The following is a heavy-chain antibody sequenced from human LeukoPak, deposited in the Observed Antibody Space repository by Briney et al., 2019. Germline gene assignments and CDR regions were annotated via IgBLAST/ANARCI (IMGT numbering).Heavy chain of an antibody. Sequence: ASVKVSCKASGYTFTGYYMHWVRQAPGQGLEWMGWINPNSGGTNYAQKFQGRVTMTRDTSISTAYMELSRLRSDDTAVYYCAWEPYCSGGSCYSIDYWGQGTLVTVSS. CDR1: GYTFTGYY. J-gene: IGHJ4*02. CDR3: AWEPYCSGGSCYSIDY. D-gene: IGHD2-15*01. V-gene: IGHV1-2*02. CDR2: INPNSGGT.